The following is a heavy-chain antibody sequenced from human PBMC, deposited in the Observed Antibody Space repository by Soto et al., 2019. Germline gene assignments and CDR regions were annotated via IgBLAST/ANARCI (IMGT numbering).Heavy chain of an antibody. D-gene: IGHD6-6*01. CDR3: TRPKYSGSSAWFDP. J-gene: IGHJ5*02. CDR2: IRSKAYGGTT. Sequence: GGSLRLSCTASGFTFGDYAMSWFRQAPGKGLEWVGFIRSKAYGGTTEYAASVKGRFTISRDDSKSIAYLQMNTLKTEDTAVYYCTRPKYSGSSAWFDPWGQGTLVTVSS. V-gene: IGHV3-49*03. CDR1: GFTFGDYA.